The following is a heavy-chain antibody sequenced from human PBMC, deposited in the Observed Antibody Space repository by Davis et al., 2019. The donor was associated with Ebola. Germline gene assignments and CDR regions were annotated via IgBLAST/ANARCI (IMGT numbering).Heavy chain of an antibody. CDR3: ARDQYYYDSSGYYTYFDY. CDR2: ISSSNSYI. Sequence: GESLKISCAASGFTFSSYSMNWVRQAPGKGLEWVSSISSSNSYIYYADSVKGRFTISRDNAKNSLYLQMNSLRAEDTAVYYCARDQYYYDSSGYYTYFDYWGQGTLVTVSS. V-gene: IGHV3-21*01. J-gene: IGHJ4*02. CDR1: GFTFSSYS. D-gene: IGHD3-22*01.